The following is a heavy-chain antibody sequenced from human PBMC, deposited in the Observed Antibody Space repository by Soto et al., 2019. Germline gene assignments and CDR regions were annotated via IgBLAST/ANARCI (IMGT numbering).Heavy chain of an antibody. D-gene: IGHD3-9*01. Sequence: QVHLQQWGAGLLKPSETLSLTCAVYGGSFSTNYWSWIRQPPGKGLEWIGEINHGGSTNYNPSVNSRFTRSADKSKNQFSLRLSSVTAADTAVYYCARETVRYYYILTGYYDGAFDIWGQGTMVTVSS. CDR3: ARETVRYYYILTGYYDGAFDI. CDR1: GGSFSTNY. V-gene: IGHV4-34*01. J-gene: IGHJ3*02. CDR2: INHGGST.